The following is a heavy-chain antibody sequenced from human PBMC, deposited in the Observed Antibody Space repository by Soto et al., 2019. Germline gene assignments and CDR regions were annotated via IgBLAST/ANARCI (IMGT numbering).Heavy chain of an antibody. V-gene: IGHV4-30-4*01. D-gene: IGHD3-22*01. CDR3: ARMSYFYDKWYFDI. CDR1: GVSINNNDYY. Sequence: TLSLTCSVSGVSINNNDYYWSWIRQTPGKGLEWIGYVYYSGSSDYIPSLKSRLSMSIDKSKNQFHLKLNSVTAADTATYFCARMSYFYDKWYFDIWGRGTLVTVYS. CDR2: VYYSGSS. J-gene: IGHJ2*01.